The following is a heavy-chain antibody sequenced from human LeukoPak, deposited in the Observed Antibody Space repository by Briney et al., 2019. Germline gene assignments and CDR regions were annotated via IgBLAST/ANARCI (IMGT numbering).Heavy chain of an antibody. V-gene: IGHV3-33*01. Sequence: GGSLRLSCAASGFTFSSYGMHWVRQAPGKGLEWVAVIWYDGSNKYYADSVKGRFTISRDNSKNTLYLQMNSLRAEDTAVYYCARGTGSGSYIIDYWGQGILVTVSS. D-gene: IGHD3-10*01. J-gene: IGHJ4*02. CDR3: ARGTGSGSYIIDY. CDR1: GFTFSSYG. CDR2: IWYDGSNK.